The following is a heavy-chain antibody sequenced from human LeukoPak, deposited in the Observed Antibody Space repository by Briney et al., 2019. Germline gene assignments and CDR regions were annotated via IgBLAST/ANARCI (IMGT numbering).Heavy chain of an antibody. D-gene: IGHD3-9*01. V-gene: IGHV1-2*02. J-gene: IGHJ4*02. Sequence: GASVKVSCKASGYTFTGYYMHWVRQAPGQGRDWMGWVNPNSGGTNYAQKFQGRVTMTRDTSTSTVYMELSSLRSEDKAVYYCARGESLYDILTGYYPYLFDYWGQGTLVSVSS. CDR2: VNPNSGGT. CDR1: GYTFTGYY. CDR3: ARGESLYDILTGYYPYLFDY.